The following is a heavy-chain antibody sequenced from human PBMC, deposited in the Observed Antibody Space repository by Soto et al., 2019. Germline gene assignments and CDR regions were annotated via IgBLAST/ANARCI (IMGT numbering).Heavy chain of an antibody. D-gene: IGHD6-19*01. CDR3: ARELSSGWFSN. Sequence: SVKVSCKASGGTFSSYAISWVRQAPGQGLEWMGGINPISGTASYAQKFQGRVTITTNKSTSTAYMELSSLRSEDTAVYYCARELSSGWFSNWGQGTLVTVSS. V-gene: IGHV1-69*05. J-gene: IGHJ4*02. CDR2: INPISGTA. CDR1: GGTFSSYA.